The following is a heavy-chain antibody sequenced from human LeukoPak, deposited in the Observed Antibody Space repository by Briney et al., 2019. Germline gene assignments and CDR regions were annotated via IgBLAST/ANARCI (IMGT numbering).Heavy chain of an antibody. D-gene: IGHD1-14*01. Sequence: GGSLRLSCAASGFTFSSYAMHWVRRAPGKGLEWVAVISYDGSNKYYADSVKGRFTISRDNSKNTLYLQMNSLRAEDTAVYYCARDNPEDWYFDLWGRGTLVTVSS. CDR2: ISYDGSNK. CDR1: GFTFSSYA. V-gene: IGHV3-30*04. CDR3: ARDNPEDWYFDL. J-gene: IGHJ2*01.